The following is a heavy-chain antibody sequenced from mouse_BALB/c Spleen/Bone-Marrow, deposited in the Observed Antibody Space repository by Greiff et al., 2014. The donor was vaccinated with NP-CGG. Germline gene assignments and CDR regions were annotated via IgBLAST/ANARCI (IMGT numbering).Heavy chain of an antibody. CDR2: INPNNGGT. J-gene: IGHJ4*01. V-gene: IGHV1-18*01. Sequence: EVQLQESGPELVKPGASVKISCKTSGYTFTEYTMHWVKQSQGKSLEWIGGINPNNGGTSYNQKFKGKATLTVDKSSSTAYMGLRSLTSEDSAVYYCARRYYGPYAMDNWGQGTSVTVSS. CDR1: GYTFTEYT. CDR3: ARRYYGPYAMDN. D-gene: IGHD1-2*01.